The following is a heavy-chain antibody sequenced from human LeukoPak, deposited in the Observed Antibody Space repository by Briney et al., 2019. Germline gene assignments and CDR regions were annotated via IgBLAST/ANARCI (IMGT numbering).Heavy chain of an antibody. CDR1: GGSISSHY. CDR3: SGGGVWSYYYYYYMDV. V-gene: IGHV4-59*11. J-gene: IGHJ6*03. Sequence: SETLSLTCTVSGGSISSHYWSWIRQPPGKGVEWIGYIYYSGSTNYNPSLKSRVTISVDTSKNQFSLKLSSVTAADTGGEYRSGGGVWSYYYYYYMDVWGKGTTVTVSS. D-gene: IGHD1-26*01. CDR2: IYYSGST.